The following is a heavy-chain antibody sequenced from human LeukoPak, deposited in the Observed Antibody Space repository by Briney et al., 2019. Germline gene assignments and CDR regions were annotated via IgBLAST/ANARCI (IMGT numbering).Heavy chain of an antibody. J-gene: IGHJ4*02. Sequence: GGSLRLSCAASEFAFSTYNMNWVRQAPGKGLEWVSYISTGSSTTYYADSVKGRFTISRDNVENSLYLQMISLRDEDTAVYYCARVAAGYSVDYFDYWGQGTLVTVSS. V-gene: IGHV3-48*02. CDR2: ISTGSSTT. CDR3: ARVAAGYSVDYFDY. D-gene: IGHD4-23*01. CDR1: EFAFSTYN.